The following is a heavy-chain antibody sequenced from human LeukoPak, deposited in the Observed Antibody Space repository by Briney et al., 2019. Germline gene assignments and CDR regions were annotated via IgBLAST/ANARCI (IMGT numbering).Heavy chain of an antibody. CDR2: INSDGSST. Sequence: GGSLRLSCAASGFTFSSYWMHWVRQAPGKGLVWVSRINSDGSSTSYADSVKGRFTISRDNAKNTLYLQMNSLRAEDTAVYYCARFHYGDPPEPAFDIWGQGTMVTVSS. V-gene: IGHV3-74*01. J-gene: IGHJ3*02. D-gene: IGHD4-17*01. CDR1: GFTFSSYW. CDR3: ARFHYGDPPEPAFDI.